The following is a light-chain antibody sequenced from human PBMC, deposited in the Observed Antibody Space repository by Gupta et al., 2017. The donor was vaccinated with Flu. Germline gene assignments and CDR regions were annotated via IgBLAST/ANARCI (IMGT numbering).Light chain of an antibody. CDR2: GTS. CDR1: QSVSGY. CDR3: QQYKSFPWT. Sequence: VCPAERDFFSSMRSQSVSGYLAWYKQRPGEVPKLLIYGTSSMETGIPARFSGRGSGTEFTLTISSLQPEDFAAYYCQQYKSFPWTFGQGTKVDI. V-gene: IGKV3-15*01. J-gene: IGKJ1*01.